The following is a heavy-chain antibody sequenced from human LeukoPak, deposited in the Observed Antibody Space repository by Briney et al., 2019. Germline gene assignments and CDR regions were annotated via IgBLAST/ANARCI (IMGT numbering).Heavy chain of an antibody. Sequence: ASVKVSCKASGYTFTTFGITWVRQAPGQGLEWMGWISAYTGNTNYAPKFQGRVTMTTDTSTSTAHMELRSLTSDDTAVYYCARGGSVVVAAVNYWGQGTLVTVSS. J-gene: IGHJ4*02. D-gene: IGHD2-15*01. V-gene: IGHV1-18*01. CDR3: ARGGSVVVAAVNY. CDR1: GYTFTTFG. CDR2: ISAYTGNT.